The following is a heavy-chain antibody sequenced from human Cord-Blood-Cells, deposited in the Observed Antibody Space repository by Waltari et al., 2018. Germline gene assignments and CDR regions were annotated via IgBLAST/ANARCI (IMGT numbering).Heavy chain of an antibody. D-gene: IGHD7-27*01. V-gene: IGHV4-34*01. CDR2: INHSGST. J-gene: IGHJ4*02. CDR1: GGSFSGYY. CDR3: ARRNWDFDY. Sequence: QVQLQQWGAGLLKPSETLSLTCAVYGGSFSGYYWSWIRQPPGKGLEWIGEINHSGSTNYNPSLKRRVTISVDTSKNQVSLKLSAVTAADTAVYYCARRNWDFDYWGQGTLVTVSS.